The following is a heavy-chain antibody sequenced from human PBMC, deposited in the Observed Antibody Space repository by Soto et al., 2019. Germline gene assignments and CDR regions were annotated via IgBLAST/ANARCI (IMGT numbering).Heavy chain of an antibody. CDR1: EFAVSNNY. CDR2: IFSGGST. V-gene: IGHV3-66*01. J-gene: IGHJ4*02. CDR3: ATAPRASNTQYFDH. Sequence: LRLSCAPSEFAVSNNYMSWVRQAPGKGLEWVSVIFSGGSTYYADSVKGRFTISRDNSKNTLYLQMNSLSAEDTAVYYCATAPRASNTQYFDHWGLGTLVTVSS.